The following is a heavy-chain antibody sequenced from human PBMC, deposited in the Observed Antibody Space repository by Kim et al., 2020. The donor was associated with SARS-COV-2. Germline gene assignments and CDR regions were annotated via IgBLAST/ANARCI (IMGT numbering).Heavy chain of an antibody. CDR3: ARRGVGDPRHYYYYGMDV. CDR1: GGSISSGSYY. D-gene: IGHD2-21*02. Sequence: SETLSLTCTVSGGSISSGSYYWSWIRQPAGKGLEWIGRIYTSGSTNYNPSLKNRVTISVDTSKNQISLKLRSVTAADTAVYYCARRGVGDPRHYYYYGMDVWGRGTTVRLL. CDR2: IYTSGST. J-gene: IGHJ6*02. V-gene: IGHV4-61*02.